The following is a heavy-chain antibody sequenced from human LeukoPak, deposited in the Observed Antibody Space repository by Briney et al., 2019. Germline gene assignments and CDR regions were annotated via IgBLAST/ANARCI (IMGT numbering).Heavy chain of an antibody. CDR3: ARAAAGLGNWFDP. Sequence: SETLSLTCTVSGYSISSGYYWGWIRQPPGKGLEWIGSIYHSGSTYYNPSLKSRVTISVDTSKNQFSLKLSSVTAADTAVYYCARAAAGLGNWFDPWGQGTLVTVSS. D-gene: IGHD6-13*01. CDR2: IYHSGST. CDR1: GYSISSGYY. V-gene: IGHV4-38-2*02. J-gene: IGHJ5*02.